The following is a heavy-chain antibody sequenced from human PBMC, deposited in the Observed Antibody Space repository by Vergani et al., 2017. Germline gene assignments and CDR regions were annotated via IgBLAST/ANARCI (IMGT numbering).Heavy chain of an antibody. Sequence: QVQLVQSGAEVKKPGASVKVSCKASGYTFTGYYMHWVRQAPGQGLEWMGWINPNSGGTNYAQKFQGWVTMTRDTSISTAYMELSRLRSDDTAVYYCARSQCSSTSCYTHAYYYYYGMDVWGQGP. D-gene: IGHD2-2*02. CDR3: ARSQCSSTSCYTHAYYYYYGMDV. CDR1: GYTFTGYY. J-gene: IGHJ6*02. V-gene: IGHV1-2*04. CDR2: INPNSGGT.